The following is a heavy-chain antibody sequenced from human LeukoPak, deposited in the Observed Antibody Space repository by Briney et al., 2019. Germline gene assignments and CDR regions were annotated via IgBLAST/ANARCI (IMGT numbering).Heavy chain of an antibody. J-gene: IGHJ6*02. CDR1: GFTFSSYG. CDR3: AKDYYGSGSYYFVYYYYGMDV. D-gene: IGHD3-10*01. CDR2: ISYDGSNK. Sequence: PGGSLRLSCAASGFTFSSYGMHWVRQAPGKGLEWVAVISYDGSNKYYADSVKGRFTISRDNSKNTLYLQMNSLRAEDTAVYYCAKDYYGSGSYYFVYYYYGMDVWGQGTTVTVSS. V-gene: IGHV3-30*18.